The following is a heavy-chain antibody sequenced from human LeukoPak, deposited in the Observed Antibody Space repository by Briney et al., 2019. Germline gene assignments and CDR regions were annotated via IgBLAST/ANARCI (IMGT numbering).Heavy chain of an antibody. V-gene: IGHV4-61*01. CDR3: ARGTYSSGWYTDAFDI. D-gene: IGHD6-19*01. J-gene: IGHJ3*02. CDR2: IYYSGST. Sequence: SETLSLTCTVSGGSVSSGSYYWSWIRQPPGKGREWIGYIYYSGSTNYNPSLKSRVTTSVDTSKNQFSLKLSSVTAADTAVYYCARGTYSSGWYTDAFDIWGQGTMVTVSS. CDR1: GGSVSSGSYY.